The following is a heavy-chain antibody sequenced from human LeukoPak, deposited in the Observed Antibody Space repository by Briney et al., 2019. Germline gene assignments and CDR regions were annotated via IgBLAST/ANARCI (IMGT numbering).Heavy chain of an antibody. CDR2: ISSSSSTI. CDR3: ARDRSSYSNYPYYFDY. CDR1: GFTFSSYS. V-gene: IGHV3-48*01. D-gene: IGHD4-11*01. Sequence: PGGSLRLSCAASGFTFSSYSMNWVRQAPGKGLEWVSYISSSSSTIYYADSVKGRFTISRDNAKNSLYLQMNSLRAEDTAVYYCARDRSSYSNYPYYFDYWGQGTLVTVSS. J-gene: IGHJ4*02.